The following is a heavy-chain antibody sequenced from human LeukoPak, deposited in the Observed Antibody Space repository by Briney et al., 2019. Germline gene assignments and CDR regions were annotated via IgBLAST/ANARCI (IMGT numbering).Heavy chain of an antibody. D-gene: IGHD1-1*01. CDR2: IIPIFGTA. CDR3: AREGGGTQLK. Sequence: GASVKVSCRASGGTFSSYAISWVRQAPGQGLEWMGGIIPIFGTANYAQKFQGRVTITADESTSTAYMELSSLRSEDTAVYYCAREGGGTQLKWGQGTLVAVSS. J-gene: IGHJ4*02. CDR1: GGTFSSYA. V-gene: IGHV1-69*13.